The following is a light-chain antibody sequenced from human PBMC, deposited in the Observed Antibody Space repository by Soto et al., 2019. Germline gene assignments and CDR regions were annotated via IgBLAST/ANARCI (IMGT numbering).Light chain of an antibody. Sequence: IVLTQSPGTLSLSPGERATLSCGASQSVTNNFLAWYQQKPGQAPRLLIYGASSRATGVPARFSGSGSGTDFTLTISRLEPGDFALYYCQQYGTPLFTFGPGTKVDIK. CDR2: GAS. CDR1: QSVTNNF. J-gene: IGKJ3*01. CDR3: QQYGTPLFT. V-gene: IGKV3-20*01.